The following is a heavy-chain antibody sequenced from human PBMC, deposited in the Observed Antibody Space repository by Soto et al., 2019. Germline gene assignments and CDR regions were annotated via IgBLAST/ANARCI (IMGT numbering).Heavy chain of an antibody. J-gene: IGHJ3*02. V-gene: IGHV1-2*02. CDR1: GYPVTAYY. D-gene: IGHD3-3*01. CDR3: ARGGGVGVAGSAAFDM. CDR2: INPATGAA. Sequence: QLHLVQSGAVVKKPGASVTVSCSASGYPVTAYYMHWVRQAPGRGLEWMGGINPATGAAKYTQTFQGGVTMTRDTSAGTVLMELSGLTSEDTAVFYCARGGGVGVAGSAAFDMWGQGTLVTVSS.